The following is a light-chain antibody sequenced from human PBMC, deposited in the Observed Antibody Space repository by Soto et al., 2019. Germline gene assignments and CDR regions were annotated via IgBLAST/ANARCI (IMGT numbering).Light chain of an antibody. V-gene: IGKV3-20*01. CDR3: QQYGSSPT. CDR1: QSVGSSY. J-gene: IGKJ1*01. CDR2: GTS. Sequence: VLAHAPCTLSLSPLERATLSFRASQSVGSSYLAWYQQKPGQAPRVLIYGTSSRATGIPDRFSGSGSGTDFTLTISRLEPEDFAVYHCQQYGSSPTFGQGTKVDIK.